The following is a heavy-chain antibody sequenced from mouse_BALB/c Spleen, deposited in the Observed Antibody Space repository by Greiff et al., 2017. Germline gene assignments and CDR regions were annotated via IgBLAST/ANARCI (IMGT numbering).Heavy chain of an antibody. CDR1: GFTFSSYA. CDR2: ISSGGSYT. V-gene: IGHV5-9-4*01. CDR3: ARAPYYGNYQYYAMDY. J-gene: IGHJ4*01. D-gene: IGHD2-10*01. Sequence: EVKVVESGGGLVKPGGSLKLSCAASGFTFSSYAMSWVRQSPEKRLEWVAEISSGGSYTYYPDTVTGRFTISRDNAKNTLYLEMSSLRSEDTAMYYCARAPYYGNYQYYAMDYWGQGTSVTVSS.